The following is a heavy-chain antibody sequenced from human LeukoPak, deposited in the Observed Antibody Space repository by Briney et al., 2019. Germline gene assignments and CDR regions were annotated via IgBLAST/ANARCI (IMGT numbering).Heavy chain of an antibody. CDR2: IIPILGIA. V-gene: IGHV1-69*04. Sequence: SVKVSCKASGGTFSSYAISWVRQAPGQGPEWMGRIIPILGIANYAQKFQGRVTITADKSTSTAYMELSSLRSEDTAVYYCARGYDSSGYSPSDYWGQGTLVTVSS. CDR1: GGTFSSYA. D-gene: IGHD3-22*01. CDR3: ARGYDSSGYSPSDY. J-gene: IGHJ4*02.